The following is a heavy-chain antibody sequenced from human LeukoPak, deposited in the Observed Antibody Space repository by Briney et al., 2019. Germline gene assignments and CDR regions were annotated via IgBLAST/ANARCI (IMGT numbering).Heavy chain of an antibody. CDR1: GFSFSYYA. CDR3: GRRLGFVTGTDRSLRVQAPIDY. V-gene: IGHV3-30*04. J-gene: IGHJ4*02. Sequence: GGSLRLSCAGSGFSFSYYAMHWVRQAPGKGLEWVAVISYDRSNIYYADSVKGRFTVSRDNSKNTLFLQMNSLRAEDTAVYYCGRRLGFVTGTDRSLRVQAPIDYWGQGTVVTVSS. D-gene: IGHD1-7*01. CDR2: ISYDRSNI.